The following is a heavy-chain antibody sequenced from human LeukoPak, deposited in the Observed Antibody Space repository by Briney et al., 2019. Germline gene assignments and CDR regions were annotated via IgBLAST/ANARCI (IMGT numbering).Heavy chain of an antibody. V-gene: IGHV4-59*13. D-gene: IGHD2/OR15-2a*01. J-gene: IGHJ4*02. CDR3: ATGQNKKNFDY. Sequence: SETLSLTGTVPGGSISGYYWGWIRQPPGKGLEWIGYIYYSARTNYNPPIKRRVTISVDTSKNPFSWKLSSVIAADTVVNYCATGQNKKNFDYWGQATLVTVYS. CDR1: GGSISGYY. CDR2: IYYSART.